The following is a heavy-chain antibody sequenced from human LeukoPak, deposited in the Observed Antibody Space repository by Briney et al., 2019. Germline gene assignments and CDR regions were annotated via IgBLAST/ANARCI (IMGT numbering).Heavy chain of an antibody. Sequence: GGSLRLSCAASGFSISSYEMNWVRQAPGKGLEWVSHISSSGSTIWYADSVKGRFTISRDNAKNSLYLQMNSLRAEETAVYYCARVELAPYYYYMDVWGKGTTVTVSS. CDR2: ISSSGSTI. D-gene: IGHD1-7*01. V-gene: IGHV3-48*03. CDR3: ARVELAPYYYYMDV. CDR1: GFSISSYE. J-gene: IGHJ6*03.